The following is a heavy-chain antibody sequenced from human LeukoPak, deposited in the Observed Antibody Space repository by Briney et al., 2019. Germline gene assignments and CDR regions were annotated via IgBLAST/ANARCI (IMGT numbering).Heavy chain of an antibody. CDR3: AKDILRDSSGYLHAFDI. V-gene: IGHV3-23*01. CDR1: GFTFSSYA. J-gene: IGHJ3*02. D-gene: IGHD3-22*01. Sequence: QPGGSLRLSCAASGFTFSSYAMSWVRQAPGKGLEWVSAISGSGGSTYYADSVKGRFTISRDNSKNTLYLQMNSLRAEDTAVYYCAKDILRDSSGYLHAFDIWGQGTMVTVSS. CDR2: ISGSGGST.